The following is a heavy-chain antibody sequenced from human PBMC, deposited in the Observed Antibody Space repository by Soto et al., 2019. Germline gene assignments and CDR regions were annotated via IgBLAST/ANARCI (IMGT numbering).Heavy chain of an antibody. V-gene: IGHV3-23*01. CDR1: GFTFSSYA. Sequence: GGSLRLSCAASGFTFSSYAMSWVRQAPGKGLEWVSAVSGSGGNTYYADSVKGRFTISRDNSKNTLYLQMNSLRAEDTAVYHCAKVPRYCSGGSCYGGYFDYWGQGTLVTVSS. J-gene: IGHJ4*02. CDR3: AKVPRYCSGGSCYGGYFDY. CDR2: VSGSGGNT. D-gene: IGHD2-15*01.